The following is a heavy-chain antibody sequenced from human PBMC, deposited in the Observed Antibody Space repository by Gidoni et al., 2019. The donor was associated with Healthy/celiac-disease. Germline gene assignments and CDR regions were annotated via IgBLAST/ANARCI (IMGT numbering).Heavy chain of an antibody. D-gene: IGHD6-13*01. V-gene: IGHV3-21*01. J-gene: IGHJ4*02. Sequence: EVHLVESGGGLVKPGGSLRLSCAASGFTFSTYSMNWVRQAPGKGLEWVSSISSSSTYISYADSVKGRFTISRDNAKNSLYLQMNSLRAEDTAVYYCARLYSDYYFDYWGQGTLVTVSS. CDR3: ARLYSDYYFDY. CDR1: GFTFSTYS. CDR2: ISSSSTYI.